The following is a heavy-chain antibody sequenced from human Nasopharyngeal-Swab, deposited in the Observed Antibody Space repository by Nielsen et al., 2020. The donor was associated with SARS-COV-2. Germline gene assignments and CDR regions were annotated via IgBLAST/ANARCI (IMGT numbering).Heavy chain of an antibody. CDR1: GFTFSGSA. CDR3: VRQTGYHFDS. V-gene: IGHV3-73*01. J-gene: IGHJ4*02. CDR2: IRSKAHNYAA. D-gene: IGHD5-12*01. Sequence: GSLKISCAASGFTFSGSAMHWVRQASGKGLEWVGRIRSKAHNYAAVYAASVEGRFTISRDDSKKTAFLQMDSLKSEDTAVYFCVRQTGYHFDSWGQGTLVTVSS.